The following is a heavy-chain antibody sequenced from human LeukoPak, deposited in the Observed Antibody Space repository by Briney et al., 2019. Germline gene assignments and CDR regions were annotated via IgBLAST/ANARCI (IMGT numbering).Heavy chain of an antibody. D-gene: IGHD3-22*01. V-gene: IGHV4-34*01. Sequence: KPSETLSLTCAVYGGSFSGYYWSWIRQPPGKGLEWIGEINHSGSTSYNPSLKSRVTISVDTSKNQFSLKLSSVTAADTAVYYCARGGFTTFRYYYDSSGGNFDYWGQGTLVTVSS. CDR1: GGSFSGYY. CDR3: ARGGFTTFRYYYDSSGGNFDY. J-gene: IGHJ4*02. CDR2: INHSGST.